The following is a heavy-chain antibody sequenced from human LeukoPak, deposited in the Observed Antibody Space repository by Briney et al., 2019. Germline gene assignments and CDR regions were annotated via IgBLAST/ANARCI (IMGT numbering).Heavy chain of an antibody. V-gene: IGHV3-48*03. CDR2: ISNSGATV. D-gene: IGHD6-19*01. Sequence: GGSLRLSCAASGFTFSNHEMNWVRQAPGKGLEWLSYISNSGATVYYADSVKGRFSISRDNAKNSLDLQMTSLRAEDTGIYYCARGPRAYTSGWYYFDSWDRGTLVTVSS. CDR1: GFTFSNHE. J-gene: IGHJ4*02. CDR3: ARGPRAYTSGWYYFDS.